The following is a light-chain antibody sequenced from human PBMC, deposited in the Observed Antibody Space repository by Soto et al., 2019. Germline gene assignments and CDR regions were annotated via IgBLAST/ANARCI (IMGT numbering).Light chain of an antibody. Sequence: EIVLTQSPATLSLSPGERATLSCRASQSISSYLARYQRKPGQAPRLLIYDASKRATGIPARISGSGSGTDFTLTISSLEPEDSAVYYCQQRSNWPLTFGPGTKVDIK. J-gene: IGKJ3*01. CDR2: DAS. V-gene: IGKV3-11*01. CDR3: QQRSNWPLT. CDR1: QSISSY.